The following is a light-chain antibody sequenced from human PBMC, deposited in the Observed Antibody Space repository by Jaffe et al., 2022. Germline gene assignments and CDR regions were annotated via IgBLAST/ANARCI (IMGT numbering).Light chain of an antibody. V-gene: IGKV1-39*01. CDR2: AAS. J-gene: IGKJ2*01. CDR3: QQSYRIPYT. CDR1: QSIDNY. Sequence: DLQMTQSPSSLSASVGDRVTITCRASQSIDNYLDWYQQKPGKVPKVLIHAASNLQSGVPSRFSGSGSGTDFTLTISSLQPDDFATYYCQQSYRIPYTFGAGTKLEIK.